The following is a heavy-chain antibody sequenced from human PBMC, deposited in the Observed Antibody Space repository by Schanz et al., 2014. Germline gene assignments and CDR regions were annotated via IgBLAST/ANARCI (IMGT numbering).Heavy chain of an antibody. CDR1: GFTFSDYW. J-gene: IGHJ4*02. V-gene: IGHV3-30*03. Sequence: VQLVESGGGLVQPGGSLRLSCTASGFTFSDYWMSWVRQAPGQGPEWVAFVPIDGSQKFYADSVKGRFTISRDNAKNTVYLQMNSMRPGYTAVYYCARESANDIVLVPGAVFDHWGQGILVTVSS. CDR3: ARESANDIVLVPGAVFDH. CDR2: VPIDGSQK. D-gene: IGHD2-2*01.